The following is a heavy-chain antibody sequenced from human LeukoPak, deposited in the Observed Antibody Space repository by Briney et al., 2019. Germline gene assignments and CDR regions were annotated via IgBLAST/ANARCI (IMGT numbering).Heavy chain of an antibody. J-gene: IGHJ4*02. D-gene: IGHD2-2*01. CDR2: ISAYNGNT. Sequence: ASVKVSCKSSEYTFRNFDIHWVRQAPGQGLEWMGWISAYNGNTNYAQKLQGRVTMTTDTSTSTAYMELRSLRSDDTAVYYCARAGGQYCSSTSCYYSDYWGQGTLVTVSS. CDR1: EYTFRNFD. CDR3: ARAGGQYCSSTSCYYSDY. V-gene: IGHV1-18*01.